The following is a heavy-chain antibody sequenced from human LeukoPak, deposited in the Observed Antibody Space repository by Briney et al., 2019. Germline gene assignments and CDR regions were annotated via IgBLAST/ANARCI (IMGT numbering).Heavy chain of an antibody. V-gene: IGHV6-1*01. J-gene: IGHJ6*02. D-gene: IGHD7-27*01. CDR2: TYYRSKWYN. CDR3: AAQGTGAYYHYGMDV. Sequence: SQTLSLTCAISGDSVSSNTASWIWIRQSPSRGLEWLGRTYYRSKWYNDYAVSVRSRITFNSGTSGNQFSLQLNSVTPEDTAVYYCAAQGTGAYYHYGMDVWGQGTTVTVAS. CDR1: GDSVSSNTAS.